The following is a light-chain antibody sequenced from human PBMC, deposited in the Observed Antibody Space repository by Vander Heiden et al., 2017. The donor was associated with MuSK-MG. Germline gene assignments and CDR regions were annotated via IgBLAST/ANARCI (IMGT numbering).Light chain of an antibody. V-gene: IGKV1-NL1*01. J-gene: IGKJ4*01. CDR1: HAIGNS. Sequence: DIQLTQSPSPLCASVGDVVTITCRDIHAIGNSVAWYQQTTGKAPKLLLDASSRLEAWVPSRFSGSGSEAGTEYPLTISSMKPEDSATHFCQQFYTTPLTFGAGTKVEI. CDR3: QQFYTTPLT. CDR2: ASS.